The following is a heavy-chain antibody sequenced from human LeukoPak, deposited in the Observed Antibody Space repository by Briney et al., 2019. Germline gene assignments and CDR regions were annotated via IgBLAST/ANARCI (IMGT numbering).Heavy chain of an antibody. D-gene: IGHD2-2*01. Sequence: PGGSLRLSCAASGFTFSSYSMNWVRQAPGKGLEWVPSISSSSSYIYYADSVKGRFTISRDNAKNSLYLQMNSLRAEDTAVYYCARVGFLRYCSSTSCRKYYYYYMDVWGKGTTVTVSS. V-gene: IGHV3-21*01. J-gene: IGHJ6*03. CDR2: ISSSSSYI. CDR1: GFTFSSYS. CDR3: ARVGFLRYCSSTSCRKYYYYYMDV.